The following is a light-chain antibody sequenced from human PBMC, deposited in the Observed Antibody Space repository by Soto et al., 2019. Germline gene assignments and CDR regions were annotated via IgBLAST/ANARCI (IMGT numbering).Light chain of an antibody. CDR2: GTS. CDR1: QSVSSN. V-gene: IGKV3-15*01. J-gene: IGKJ5*01. CDR3: QQANSFPIT. Sequence: EIVMSQSPAAGSLSPGGGAGRSGRASQSVSSNLAWYQQKPGQSPRLLIYGTSTRATGIPARFSGSGSGTEFTLTISRLEPEDFATYFCQQANSFPITFGQGTRLEIK.